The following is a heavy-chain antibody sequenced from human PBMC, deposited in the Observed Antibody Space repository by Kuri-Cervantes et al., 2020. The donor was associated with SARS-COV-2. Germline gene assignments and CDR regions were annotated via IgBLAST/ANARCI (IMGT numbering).Heavy chain of an antibody. CDR1: GFTLSSHT. J-gene: IGHJ4*02. CDR2: ISSSSSYI. Sequence: GGSLRLSCAASGFTLSSHTMNWVRQAPGKGLEWVSSISSSSSYIFYADSVKGRFTISRDNSKNTLYLQMNSLRAEDTAVYYCARGPDCSSTSCYLGFDYWGQGTLVTVSS. D-gene: IGHD2-2*01. V-gene: IGHV3-21*04. CDR3: ARGPDCSSTSCYLGFDY.